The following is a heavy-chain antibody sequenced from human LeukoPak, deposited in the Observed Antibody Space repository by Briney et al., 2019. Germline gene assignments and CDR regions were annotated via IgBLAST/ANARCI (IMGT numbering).Heavy chain of an antibody. J-gene: IGHJ4*02. D-gene: IGHD1-20*01. CDR1: GYSISSGYY. CDR2: LYYRGSV. Sequence: SETLSLTCAVSGYSISSGYYWGWIRQPPGKGLEWIATLYYRGSVYYNPSLKSRVTISVDTSKKQLSLKLSSVTAADTAVYFCARGISALDYWGQGTLVTVSS. CDR3: ARGISALDY. V-gene: IGHV4-38-2*01.